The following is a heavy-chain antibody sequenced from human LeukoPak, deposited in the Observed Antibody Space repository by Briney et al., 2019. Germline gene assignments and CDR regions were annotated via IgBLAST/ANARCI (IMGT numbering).Heavy chain of an antibody. CDR3: AREGSGSYGPFSI. Sequence: ASVKVSCKAFGYTITGFYMHWVRQAPGQGLEWMGWINPDSGGTNYAQKFQGRVTMTSDTSISTAYMELSRLRSDDTAVYYCAREGSGSYGPFSIRGQGTMVTVS. V-gene: IGHV1-2*02. J-gene: IGHJ3*02. D-gene: IGHD1-26*01. CDR2: INPDSGGT. CDR1: GYTITGFY.